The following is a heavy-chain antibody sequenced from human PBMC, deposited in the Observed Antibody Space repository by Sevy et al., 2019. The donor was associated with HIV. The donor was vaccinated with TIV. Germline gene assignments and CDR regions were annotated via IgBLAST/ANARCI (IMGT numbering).Heavy chain of an antibody. D-gene: IGHD2-2*01. Sequence: GGSLRLSCAASGFTLSTYAMHWVRQAPGRGLEWVAFMRLDGTIKYHTDSVKGRFTISRDNSKNTLYLQMNSLKTEDTAVYFCAKVLHIVVVPAAIDYYYGMDVWGQGSTVTVSS. CDR2: MRLDGTIK. J-gene: IGHJ6*02. CDR1: GFTLSTYA. V-gene: IGHV3-30*02. CDR3: AKVLHIVVVPAAIDYYYGMDV.